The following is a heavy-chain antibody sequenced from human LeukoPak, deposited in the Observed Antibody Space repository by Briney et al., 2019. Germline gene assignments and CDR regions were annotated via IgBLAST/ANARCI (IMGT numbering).Heavy chain of an antibody. CDR1: GGSVSSGRYY. J-gene: IGHJ4*02. Sequence: KPSETLSLTCSVSGGSVSSGRYYWTWIRQPPGKGLEWIGYMYYSGSTNYNPSLKSRVSISVDTSKNQFSLTMTSVTAADTAVYYCSRESGAFSPFGYWGQGTLVTVTS. CDR2: MYYSGST. CDR3: SRESGAFSPFGY. D-gene: IGHD1-26*01. V-gene: IGHV4-61*01.